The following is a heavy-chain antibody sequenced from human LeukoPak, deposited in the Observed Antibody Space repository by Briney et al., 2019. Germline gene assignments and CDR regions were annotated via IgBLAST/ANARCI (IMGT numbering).Heavy chain of an antibody. V-gene: IGHV1-2*02. CDR1: GYTFTGYS. Sequence: ASVKVSCKASGYTFTGYSMHWVRQAPGQGLEWMGWINPNSGGTNYAQKFQGRVTMTRDTSISTAYMELSRLRCDDTAVYYCARSRYCSSTSCYVGMDYWGQGTLVTVSS. CDR2: INPNSGGT. D-gene: IGHD2-2*01. J-gene: IGHJ4*02. CDR3: ARSRYCSSTSCYVGMDY.